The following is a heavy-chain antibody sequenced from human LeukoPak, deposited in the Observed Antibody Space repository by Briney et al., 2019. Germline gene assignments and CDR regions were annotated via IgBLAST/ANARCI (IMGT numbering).Heavy chain of an antibody. CDR1: GYTFANYG. CDR2: ISAYNGNT. V-gene: IGHV1-18*01. Sequence: ASVKVSCKASGYTFANYGIGWVRQAPGQGLEWMGWISAYNGNTNYAQKFQGRVTMTTDTSTSTAYMELRSLRSDDTAVYYCARSNTINYYYYGMDVWGQGTTVTVSS. J-gene: IGHJ6*02. D-gene: IGHD3-9*01. CDR3: ARSNTINYYYYGMDV.